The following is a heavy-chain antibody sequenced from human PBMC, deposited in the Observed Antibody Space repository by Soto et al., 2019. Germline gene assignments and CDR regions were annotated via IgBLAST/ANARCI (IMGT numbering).Heavy chain of an antibody. CDR3: ARGSSSWRHWFDP. V-gene: IGHV4-34*01. CDR1: GGSFSGYY. D-gene: IGHD6-13*01. CDR2: INHSGST. J-gene: IGHJ5*02. Sequence: SETLSLTCAVYGGSFSGYYWSWMRQPPGKGLEWIGEINHSGSTNYNPSLKSRVTISVDTSKNQFSLKLSSVTAADTAVYYCARGSSSWRHWFDPWGQGTLVTVSS.